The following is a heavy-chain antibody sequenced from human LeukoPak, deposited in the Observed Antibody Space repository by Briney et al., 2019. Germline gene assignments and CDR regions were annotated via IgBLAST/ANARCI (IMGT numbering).Heavy chain of an antibody. Sequence: GGSLRLSCSASGFTFSSYSMDWVRQAPGKGPEYVSGINNNGGATQYVDSVKGRFTISRNNSKNTVYLQMSSLRPEDTAVYYCVKAKVGATFDSWGQGTLVTVSS. CDR3: VKAKVGATFDS. CDR2: INNNGGAT. D-gene: IGHD1-26*01. CDR1: GFTFSSYS. J-gene: IGHJ4*02. V-gene: IGHV3-64D*06.